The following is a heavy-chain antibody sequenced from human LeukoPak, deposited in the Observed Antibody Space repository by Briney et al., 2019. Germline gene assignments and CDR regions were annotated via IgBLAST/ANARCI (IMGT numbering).Heavy chain of an antibody. J-gene: IGHJ4*02. Sequence: GGSLRLSCAASGFTFSSYAMSWVRQAPGKGLEWVSAISGSGGSTYYADSVKGRFTISRDNSKNTLYLQMNSLRAEDTAVYYCAKGNRAETAMAHFDYWGQGTLVTVSS. CDR1: GFTFSSYA. CDR3: AKGNRAETAMAHFDY. D-gene: IGHD5-18*01. CDR2: ISGSGGST. V-gene: IGHV3-23*01.